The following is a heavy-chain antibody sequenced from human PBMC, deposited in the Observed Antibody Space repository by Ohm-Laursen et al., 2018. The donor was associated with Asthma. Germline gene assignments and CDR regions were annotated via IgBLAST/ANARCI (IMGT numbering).Heavy chain of an antibody. J-gene: IGHJ4*02. Sequence: SLRLSCAASGFTFSSYGMHWVRQAPGKGLEWVAVISYDGSNKYYADSVKGRFTISRDNSKNTLYLQMNSLRAEDTAVYYCAKGRRIITIFSYFDYWGQGTLVTVSS. CDR1: GFTFSSYG. V-gene: IGHV3-30*18. CDR3: AKGRRIITIFSYFDY. CDR2: ISYDGSNK. D-gene: IGHD3-9*01.